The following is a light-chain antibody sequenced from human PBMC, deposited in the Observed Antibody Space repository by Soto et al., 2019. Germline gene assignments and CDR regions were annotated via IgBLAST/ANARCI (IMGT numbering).Light chain of an antibody. J-gene: IGKJ2*02. Sequence: DIQMTQSPSSVSASVGDSVTITCRASLGVSTYVAWFQQKPGSPPRLLIHAATTLQIGVPSRFSGSVSGTVFTLSISGLQPEDFATYFCQQADSFPRTFGQGTKLEIK. V-gene: IGKV1-12*01. CDR1: LGVSTY. CDR3: QQADSFPRT. CDR2: AAT.